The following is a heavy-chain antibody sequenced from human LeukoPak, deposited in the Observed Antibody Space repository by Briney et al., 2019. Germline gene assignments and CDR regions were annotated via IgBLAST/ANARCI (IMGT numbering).Heavy chain of an antibody. Sequence: PSETLSLTCTVSGGSISSSSYYWGWIRQPPGKGPEWIGEGNDGGGTKFNPSLKSRVTISADTSKNQFSLKLSSVTAADTAVYYCAKNGQSGFSFDPWGQGTLVTVSS. CDR1: GGSISSSSYY. V-gene: IGHV4-39*07. D-gene: IGHD2-8*01. J-gene: IGHJ5*02. CDR2: GNDGGGT. CDR3: AKNGQSGFSFDP.